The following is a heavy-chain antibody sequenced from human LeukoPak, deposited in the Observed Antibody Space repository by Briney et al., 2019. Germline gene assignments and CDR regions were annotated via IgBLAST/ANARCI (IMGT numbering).Heavy chain of an antibody. J-gene: IGHJ4*02. D-gene: IGHD3-10*01. V-gene: IGHV3-74*01. Sequence: GGSLRLSCAASGFTFSCFWMHWVRQAPGKGLVWVSRINGDGSSTTYADSVKGRFTISRDNTKNTLYLHMNSLRAEDTAVYYCARSHCYGSGIKNLDYDHWGQGTLVTVSS. CDR3: ARSHCYGSGIKNLDYDH. CDR2: INGDGSST. CDR1: GFTFSCFW.